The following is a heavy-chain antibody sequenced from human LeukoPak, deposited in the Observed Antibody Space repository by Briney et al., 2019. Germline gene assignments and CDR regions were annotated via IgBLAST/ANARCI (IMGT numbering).Heavy chain of an antibody. D-gene: IGHD6-13*01. V-gene: IGHV4-59*08. CDR2: IYYSGST. CDR3: ARLEQQLGYGMDV. J-gene: IGHJ6*02. CDR1: GGSISSYY. Sequence: SETLSLTCTVSGGSISSYYWSWIRQPPGKGLEWIGYIYYSGSTNYSPSLKSRVTISVDTSKNQFSLKLSSVTAADTAVYYCARLEQQLGYGMDVWGQGTTVTVSS.